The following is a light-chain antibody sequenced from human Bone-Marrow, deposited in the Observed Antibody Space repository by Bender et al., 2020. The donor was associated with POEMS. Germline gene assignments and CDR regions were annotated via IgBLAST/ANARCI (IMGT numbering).Light chain of an antibody. CDR2: DVS. V-gene: IGLV2-14*03. Sequence: QSALTQPASVSGFPGQSITISCTGTSRDVGAYNYVSWYQQHPGKAPKLIISDVSNRPSGVSNRFSGSKSGNTASLTISGLQAEDEADYYCSSYAGSRTYVFGTGTKVTVL. CDR1: SRDVGAYNY. J-gene: IGLJ1*01. CDR3: SSYAGSRTYV.